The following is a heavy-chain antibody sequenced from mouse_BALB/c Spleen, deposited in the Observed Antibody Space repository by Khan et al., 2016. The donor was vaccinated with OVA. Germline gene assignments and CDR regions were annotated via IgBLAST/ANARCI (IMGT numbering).Heavy chain of an antibody. Sequence: WGQTGPELKKPGETVKISCKASGYTFTNYGMNWVKQAPGKGLKWMGWINTYTGEPTYADDFKGRFAFSLETSASTAYLQINNLKNEDTATYFCARPPYFSYVMVFWGQGTSITVSS. J-gene: IGHJ4*01. CDR3: ARPPYFSYVMVF. CDR2: INTYTGEP. CDR1: GYTFTNYG. V-gene: IGHV9-3-1*01. D-gene: IGHD2-10*01.